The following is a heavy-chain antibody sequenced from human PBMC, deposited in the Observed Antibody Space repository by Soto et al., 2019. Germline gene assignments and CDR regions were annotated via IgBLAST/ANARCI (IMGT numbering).Heavy chain of an antibody. CDR3: ARVGGYYDFWSGYTSHYFDY. CDR1: GFTFSDYY. D-gene: IGHD3-3*01. V-gene: IGHV3-11*01. CDR2: ISSSGSTI. J-gene: IGHJ4*02. Sequence: GGSLRLSCAASGFTFSDYYMSWIRQAPGKGLEWVSYISSSGSTIYYADSVKGRFTISRDNAKNSLYLQMNSLRAEDTAVYYCARVGGYYDFWSGYTSHYFDYWGQGTLVTVSS.